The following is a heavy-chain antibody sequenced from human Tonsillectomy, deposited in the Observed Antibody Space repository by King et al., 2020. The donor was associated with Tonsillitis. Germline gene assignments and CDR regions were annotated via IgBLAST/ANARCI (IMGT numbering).Heavy chain of an antibody. Sequence: HVQLQQWGAGLLKPSETLSLTCAVYGGSFSNYFWTWIRQSPGKGLEWIGDINHNGDTTYNPSLKSRVTVSGDTSNNQFSLKLSSVTAADTAVYYCSRQKYGDNSGAAFDIWGQGTGVTVSS. CDR2: INHNGDT. CDR3: SRQKYGDNSGAAFDI. CDR1: GGSFSNYF. V-gene: IGHV4-34*01. J-gene: IGHJ3*02. D-gene: IGHD4-23*01.